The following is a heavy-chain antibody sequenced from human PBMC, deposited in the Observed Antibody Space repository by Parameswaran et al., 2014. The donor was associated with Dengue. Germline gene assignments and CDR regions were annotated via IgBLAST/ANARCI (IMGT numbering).Heavy chain of an antibody. CDR3: ASTIKYGDERYYGMDV. Sequence: VRQAPGKGLEWIGYIYYSGSTYYNPSLKSRVTISVDTSKNQFSLKLSSVTAADTAVYYCASTIKYGDERYYGMDVWGQGTTVTVSS. CDR2: IYYSGST. D-gene: IGHD4-17*01. V-gene: IGHV4-30-4*01. J-gene: IGHJ6*02.